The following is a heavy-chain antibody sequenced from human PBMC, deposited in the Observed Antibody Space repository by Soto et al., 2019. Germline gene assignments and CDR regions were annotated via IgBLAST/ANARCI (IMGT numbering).Heavy chain of an antibody. Sequence: AGGSLRLSCAASGFTFSSYAMSWVRQAPGKGLEWVSAISGSGGSTYYADSVKGRFTISRDNSKNTLYLQMNSLRAEDTAVYYCAKDPLAAAARSHSFDPWGQGTLVTVSS. D-gene: IGHD6-6*01. CDR1: GFTFSSYA. V-gene: IGHV3-23*01. J-gene: IGHJ5*02. CDR3: AKDPLAAAARSHSFDP. CDR2: ISGSGGST.